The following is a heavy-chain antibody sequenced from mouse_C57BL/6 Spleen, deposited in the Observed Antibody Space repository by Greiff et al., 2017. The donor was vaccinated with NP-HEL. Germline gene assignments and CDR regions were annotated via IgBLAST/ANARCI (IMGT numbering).Heavy chain of an antibody. Sequence: EVKLVESGEGLVKPGGSLKLSCAASGFTFSSYAMPWVRQTPEKRLEWVAYISSGGGYIYYADTVKGRFTITGDNSRKTLYLQMSSLKSEDTAEYYCTNCVYYGRGAMDYWGQGTSVTVSS. V-gene: IGHV5-9-1*02. CDR1: GFTFSSYA. D-gene: IGHD1-1*01. J-gene: IGHJ4*01. CDR2: ISSGGGYI. CDR3: TNCVYYGRGAMDY.